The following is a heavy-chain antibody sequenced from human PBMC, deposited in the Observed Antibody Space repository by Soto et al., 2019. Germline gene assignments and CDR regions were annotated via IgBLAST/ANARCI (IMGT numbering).Heavy chain of an antibody. D-gene: IGHD3-9*01. CDR3: AREAGDILTGYQPHFDY. CDR1: GGTFSSYA. Sequence: GASVKVSCMASGGTFSSYAISWVRQAPGQGLEWMGGIIPIFGTANYAQKFQGRVTITADKSTSTFYVELSSLRSEDTAVYYCAREAGDILTGYQPHFDYWGQGTLVTVSS. CDR2: IIPIFGTA. J-gene: IGHJ4*02. V-gene: IGHV1-69*06.